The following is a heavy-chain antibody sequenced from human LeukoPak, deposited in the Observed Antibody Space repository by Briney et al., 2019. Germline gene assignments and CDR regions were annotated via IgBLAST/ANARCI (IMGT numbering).Heavy chain of an antibody. CDR3: AKDIRWGPDVTRHNPNLLWFGELLYNHYGMDV. CDR1: GFTFSTYW. CDR2: MDQHASEI. D-gene: IGHD3-10*01. Sequence: PGGSLRLSCAASGFTFSTYWMAWVRQAPGKGLEWVAYMDQHASEIYYVDSVKGRFTISRDNAKNSLYLQMNSLRAEDTALYYCAKDIRWGPDVTRHNPNLLWFGELLYNHYGMDVWGQGTTVTVSS. J-gene: IGHJ6*02. V-gene: IGHV3-7*03.